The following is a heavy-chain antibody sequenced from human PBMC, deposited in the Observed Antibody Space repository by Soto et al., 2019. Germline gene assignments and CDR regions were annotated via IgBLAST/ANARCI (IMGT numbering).Heavy chain of an antibody. D-gene: IGHD6-13*01. V-gene: IGHV3-48*03. CDR2: ISSSGSTI. Sequence: GGSLRLSCAASGFTLSSYEMNWVRQAPGKGLEWVSYISSSGSTIYYADSVKGRFTISRDNAKNSLYLQMNSLRAEDTAVYYCARDSSYSSSWYSPDAFDIWGQGTMVTVSS. CDR3: ARDSSYSSSWYSPDAFDI. CDR1: GFTLSSYE. J-gene: IGHJ3*02.